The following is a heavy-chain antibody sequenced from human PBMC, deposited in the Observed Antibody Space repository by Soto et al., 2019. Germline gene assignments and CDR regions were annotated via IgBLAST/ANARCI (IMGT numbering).Heavy chain of an antibody. Sequence: EVQLVESGGGLVQPGGSLRLSCAASGFTLSDHYMDWVRQAPGKGLEWVGRSRNKAKRYTTEYAASVKDRFTISRDDSKSSLYLQMSSLKTEDTAIYYCASGLNSFGSWGQGTLVTVSS. D-gene: IGHD1-26*01. CDR3: ASGLNSFGS. CDR1: GFTLSDHY. V-gene: IGHV3-72*01. J-gene: IGHJ4*02. CDR2: SRNKAKRYTT.